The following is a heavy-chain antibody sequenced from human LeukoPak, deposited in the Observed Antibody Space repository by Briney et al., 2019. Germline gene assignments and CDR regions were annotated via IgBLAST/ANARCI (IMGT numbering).Heavy chain of an antibody. CDR1: GFTFSDHA. J-gene: IGHJ4*02. CDR2: ISYHARDQ. V-gene: IGHV3-30*04. CDR3: AAQPCINGICYLDY. Sequence: GGSLRLSCTASGFTFSDHAMHWVRQAPGKGLEWVTVISYHARDQFYADSVKGRFTVSRDNSRNTLYLQMNSLRAEDSAVYYCAAQPCINGICYLDYWGQGTLVTVSS. D-gene: IGHD2-8*01.